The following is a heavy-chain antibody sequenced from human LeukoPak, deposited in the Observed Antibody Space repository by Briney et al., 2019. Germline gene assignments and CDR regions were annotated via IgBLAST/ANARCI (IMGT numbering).Heavy chain of an antibody. CDR2: IKQDGSDK. CDR3: ARTRITMIVGLASRFDY. V-gene: IGHV3-7*01. D-gene: IGHD3-22*01. Sequence: GGSLRLSCAASGFTFSSYWMSWVRQAPGKGLEWVANIKQDGSDKYYVDSVKGRFTISRDNAKNSLYLQMNSLRAEDTAVYYCARTRITMIVGLASRFDYWGQGTLVNGSS. CDR1: GFTFSSYW. J-gene: IGHJ4*02.